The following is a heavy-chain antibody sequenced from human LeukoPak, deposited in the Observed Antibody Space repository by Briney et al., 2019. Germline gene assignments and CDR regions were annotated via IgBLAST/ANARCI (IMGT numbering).Heavy chain of an antibody. Sequence: GGSLRLSCAASGFSVSNNYMSWVRQAPGKGLEWVSVIYSGGSTYYADSVKGRFTISRDNSKNTLCLQMNSLRAEDTAVYYCAGSGAVYDLRYYFDYWGQGTLVTVSS. V-gene: IGHV3-53*01. CDR1: GFSVSNNY. CDR3: AGSGAVYDLRYYFDY. CDR2: IYSGGST. D-gene: IGHD1-26*01. J-gene: IGHJ4*02.